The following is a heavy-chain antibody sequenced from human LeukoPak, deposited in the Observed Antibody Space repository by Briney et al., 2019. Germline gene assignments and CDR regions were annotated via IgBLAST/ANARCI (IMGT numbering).Heavy chain of an antibody. CDR2: IDPSDSYT. CDR1: GYSFTSYW. V-gene: IGHV5-10-1*01. CDR3: AGLRIGYYGSGSYQYYGMDV. Sequence: GESLRISCKGSGYSFTSYWISWVRQMPGKGLEWMGRIDPSDSYTNYSPSFQGHVTISADKSISTAYLQWSSLKASDTAMYYCAGLRIGYYGSGSYQYYGMDVWGKGTTVTVSS. D-gene: IGHD3-10*01. J-gene: IGHJ6*04.